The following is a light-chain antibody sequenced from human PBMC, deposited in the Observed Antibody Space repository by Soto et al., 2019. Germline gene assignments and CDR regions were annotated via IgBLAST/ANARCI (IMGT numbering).Light chain of an antibody. V-gene: IGKV1-5*03. J-gene: IGKJ1*01. CDR1: ESISTW. CDR3: QQYNSYSWT. CDR2: KAS. Sequence: DIQMTQSPSTLSASVVDRVTITCLASESISTWLAWYQQKPGKAPNLLIYKASSLESGVPSRFSGSGSGTEFTLTISSLQPDDFATYYCQQYNSYSWTFGQGTKVDIK.